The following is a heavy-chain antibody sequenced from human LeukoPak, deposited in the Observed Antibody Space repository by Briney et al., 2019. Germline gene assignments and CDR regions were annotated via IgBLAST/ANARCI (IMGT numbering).Heavy chain of an antibody. V-gene: IGHV4-30-2*01. CDR2: IYHSGST. CDR1: GGSISSGGYY. D-gene: IGHD4-23*01. CDR3: ARVRLRWHQAYDAFDI. J-gene: IGHJ3*02. Sequence: SQTLSLTCTVSGGSISSGGYYWSWIRQPPGKGLEWIGYIYHSGSTYYNPSLKSRVTISVDRSKNQFSLKLSSVTAADTAVYYCARVRLRWHQAYDAFDIWGQGTMVTVSS.